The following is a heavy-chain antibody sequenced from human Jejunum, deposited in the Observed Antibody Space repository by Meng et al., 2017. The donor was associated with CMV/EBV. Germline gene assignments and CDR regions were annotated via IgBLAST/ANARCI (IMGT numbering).Heavy chain of an antibody. Sequence: VYGESISSVDSYWSWIRQPPGKGLEWIGYIYESGSTSYNPSLESRVTISVDTSKNQFSLKVMSVTAADTAVYYCAREGTNSYYFDYWGQGTLVTVSS. D-gene: IGHD1-14*01. V-gene: IGHV4-30-4*01. CDR3: AREGTNSYYFDY. J-gene: IGHJ4*02. CDR2: IYESGST. CDR1: GESISSVDSY.